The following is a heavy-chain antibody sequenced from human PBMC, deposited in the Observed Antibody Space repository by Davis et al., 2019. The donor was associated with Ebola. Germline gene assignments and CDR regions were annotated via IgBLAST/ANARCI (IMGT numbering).Heavy chain of an antibody. Sequence: GESLKISCAASGFTFSSYSMNWVRQAPGKGLEWVSYISSSSSTIYYADSVKGRFTISRDSSKNTLFLQMNSLGPDDTAVYYCARAALPGWTFGYWGQGTLVTVSS. J-gene: IGHJ4*02. V-gene: IGHV3-48*01. D-gene: IGHD6-19*01. CDR1: GFTFSSYS. CDR2: ISSSSSTI. CDR3: ARAALPGWTFGY.